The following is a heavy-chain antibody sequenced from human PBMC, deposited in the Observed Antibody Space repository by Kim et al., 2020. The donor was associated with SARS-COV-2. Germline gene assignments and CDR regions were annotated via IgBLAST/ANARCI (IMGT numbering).Heavy chain of an antibody. CDR3: ARSDKEYFDL. CDR2: NT. V-gene: IGHV1-18*01. Sequence: NTNTAQKLQGRGTMPTDTSTSTAYMELRSLRSDDTAVYYCARSDKEYFDLWGRGTLVTVSS. J-gene: IGHJ2*01.